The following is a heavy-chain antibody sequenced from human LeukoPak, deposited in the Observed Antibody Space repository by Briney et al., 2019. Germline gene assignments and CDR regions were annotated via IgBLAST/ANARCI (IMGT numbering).Heavy chain of an antibody. J-gene: IGHJ6*03. D-gene: IGHD6-6*01. CDR1: GFTFDDYG. CDR3: ARDQQLAHYYYMDV. CDR2: INWNGGST. V-gene: IGHV3-20*04. Sequence: LAGGSLRLSWAASGFTFDDYGMSWVRQAPGKGLEWVSGINWNGGSTGYADSVKGRFTISRDNAKNSLYLQMNSLRAEDTALYYCARDQQLAHYYYMDVCGKGTTVTVSS.